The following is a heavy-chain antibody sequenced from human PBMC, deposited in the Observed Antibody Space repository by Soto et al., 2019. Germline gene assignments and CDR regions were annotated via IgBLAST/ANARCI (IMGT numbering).Heavy chain of an antibody. CDR1: GDSISGDYYY. V-gene: IGHV4-30-4*01. Sequence: QVQLQESGPGLVKPSQTLSLTCTVSGDSISGDYYYWSWIRQPPGKGLEWIGYSHHSGNTYHNPSLKSRVTISIDTFKNQFSLKLTSVTAADTAVYYCASLVAAEGTFNWFDPWGQGTLVTVSS. D-gene: IGHD6-13*01. CDR3: ASLVAAEGTFNWFDP. CDR2: SHHSGNT. J-gene: IGHJ5*02.